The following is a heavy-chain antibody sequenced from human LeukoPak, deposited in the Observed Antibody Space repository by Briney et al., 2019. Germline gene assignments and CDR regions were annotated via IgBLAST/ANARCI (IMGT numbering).Heavy chain of an antibody. J-gene: IGHJ3*02. CDR2: LSGRGGNS. D-gene: IGHD3/OR15-3a*01. V-gene: IGHV3-23*01. CDR1: GFTFSIYV. CDR3: ARDFPDWSDALDI. Sequence: QSGGSLRLSCAASGFTFSIYVMSWVRQAPGKGLEWVSTLSGRGGNSYYADSVKGRFTISRDNSKNMLFLQMNSLRADDTAIYFCARDFPDWSDALDIWGQGTMVTVSS.